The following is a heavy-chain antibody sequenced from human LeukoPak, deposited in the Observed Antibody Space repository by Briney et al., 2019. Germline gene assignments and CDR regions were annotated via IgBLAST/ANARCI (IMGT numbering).Heavy chain of an antibody. CDR3: VRNWRIGTTATIYFDY. CDR2: IYQSGIT. D-gene: IGHD1-1*01. J-gene: IGHJ4*02. V-gene: IGHV4-38-2*02. Sequence: SETLSLTCSVSGYSISSGFFWGWIRQPPGKGLEWIGCIYQSGITYYNPSLKTQVTMSMDASKNQFSLNLSSVTAADTAVYYCVRNWRIGTTATIYFDYWGPGTLVTVSS. CDR1: GYSISSGFF.